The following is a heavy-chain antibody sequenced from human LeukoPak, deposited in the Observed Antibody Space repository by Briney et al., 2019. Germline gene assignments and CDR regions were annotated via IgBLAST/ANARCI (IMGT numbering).Heavy chain of an antibody. CDR1: GFTFSNFW. CDR2: IKQDETEK. D-gene: IGHD2-15*01. Sequence: GGSLRLSCTTSGFTFSNFWMGWVRQAPGKGLEWVANIKQDETEKFYLGSVKGRFTISRDNAKNSLYLQMNSLRVGDTALYYCARGGSDIVVVVAASNENWFDPWGQGTLVTVSS. V-gene: IGHV3-7*03. J-gene: IGHJ5*02. CDR3: ARGGSDIVVVVAASNENWFDP.